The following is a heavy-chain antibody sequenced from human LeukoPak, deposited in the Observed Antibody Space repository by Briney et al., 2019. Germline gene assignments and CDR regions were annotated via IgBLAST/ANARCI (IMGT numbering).Heavy chain of an antibody. CDR2: IYPGDSDT. Sequence: GESLKISCKGSGYSFTSYWIGWVRQMPGKGLEWMGIIYPGDSDTRYSPSFQGQVTISADKSISTAYLQWSSLRASDTPMYYCARPPIEGKQWLLGDYWGQGTLVTVSS. V-gene: IGHV5-51*01. D-gene: IGHD6-19*01. CDR1: GYSFTSYW. CDR3: ARPPIEGKQWLLGDY. J-gene: IGHJ4*02.